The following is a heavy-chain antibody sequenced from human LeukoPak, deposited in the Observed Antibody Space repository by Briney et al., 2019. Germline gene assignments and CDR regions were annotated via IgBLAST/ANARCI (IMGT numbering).Heavy chain of an antibody. J-gene: IGHJ4*02. CDR3: VRDPDALDY. Sequence: GGSLRLSCTASGFTFTSYGMNWVRQAPGKGLEWVSYIRSSGYPIHYADSVKGRFTISRDNAKSSVYLQMNSLRDEDTAVYYCVRDPDALDYWGQGTLVTVSS. CDR2: IRSSGYPI. V-gene: IGHV3-48*02. CDR1: GFTFTSYG.